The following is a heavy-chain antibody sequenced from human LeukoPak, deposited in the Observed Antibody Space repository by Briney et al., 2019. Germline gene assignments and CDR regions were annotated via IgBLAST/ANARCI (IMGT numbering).Heavy chain of an antibody. CDR2: ISSSGTTI. Sequence: GASLRLSCAASGFTFNRYSMNWVRQAPGKGLEWVSYISSSGTTIYYADSVQGRFIISRDNARNSLYLQMNSLRAEDTAVYYCARVGYSDFWSGYYWDYWGQGTLATVSS. D-gene: IGHD3-3*01. V-gene: IGHV3-48*01. CDR1: GFTFNRYS. CDR3: ARVGYSDFWSGYYWDY. J-gene: IGHJ4*02.